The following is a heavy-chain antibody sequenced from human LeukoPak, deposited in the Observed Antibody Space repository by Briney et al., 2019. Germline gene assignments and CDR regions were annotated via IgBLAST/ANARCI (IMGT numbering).Heavy chain of an antibody. CDR2: IRYDGSNK. V-gene: IGHV3-33*01. D-gene: IGHD3-22*01. Sequence: PGKSLRLSRTASGFTFSDYGMHWVRQPPGKGLEWVAIIRYDGSNKTYEDSVKGRFTISRDNSKNTLYLQMNSLRAEDTAVYYCARGVDYYENSGTIDYWGQGTLVTVSS. J-gene: IGHJ4*02. CDR1: GFTFSDYG. CDR3: ARGVDYYENSGTIDY.